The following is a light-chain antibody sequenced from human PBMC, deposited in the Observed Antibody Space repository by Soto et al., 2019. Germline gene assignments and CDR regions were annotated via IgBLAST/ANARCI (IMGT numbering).Light chain of an antibody. CDR3: SSHTSSTPLV. CDR1: SSDIGAYNY. Sequence: QSALTQPASVSGSPGQSITISCTGTSSDIGAYNYVSWYQQHPGKAPKLIIYDVNNRPSGLSNRFSGSKSGNTASLTISVLQAEDEADYYCSSHTSSTPLVFGGGTKLTVL. J-gene: IGLJ3*02. CDR2: DVN. V-gene: IGLV2-14*01.